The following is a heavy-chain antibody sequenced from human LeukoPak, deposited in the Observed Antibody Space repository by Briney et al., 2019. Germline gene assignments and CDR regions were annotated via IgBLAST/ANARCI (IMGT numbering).Heavy chain of an antibody. Sequence: PSETLSLTRTVSGGSISSYYWGWIRQPPGKGLEWIGSIYYSGSTYYNPSLKSRVTISVDTSKNQFSLKLSSVTAADTAVYYCARLGKQLGGFDYWGQGTQVTVSS. V-gene: IGHV4-39*01. D-gene: IGHD6-6*01. CDR3: ARLGKQLGGFDY. CDR1: GGSISSYY. CDR2: IYYSGST. J-gene: IGHJ4*02.